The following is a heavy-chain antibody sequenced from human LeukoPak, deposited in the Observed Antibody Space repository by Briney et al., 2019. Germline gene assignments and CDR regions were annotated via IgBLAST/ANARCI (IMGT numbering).Heavy chain of an antibody. CDR3: AVKHGMDV. V-gene: IGHV3-66*01. J-gene: IGHJ6*02. Sequence: PGGSLRLSCAASGFTVSSNYMSWVRQAPGKGLEWVSIIYSGGSTYYADSVKGRFTISRDNSKNTLYLQMNTVRAEDTVVYYCAVKHGMDVWGQGTTVTVSS. CDR1: GFTVSSNY. CDR2: IYSGGST.